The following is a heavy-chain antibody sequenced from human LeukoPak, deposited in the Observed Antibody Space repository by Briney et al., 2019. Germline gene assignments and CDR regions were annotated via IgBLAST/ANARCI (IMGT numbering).Heavy chain of an antibody. J-gene: IGHJ3*02. Sequence: GASVKVSCKASGGTFSSYAISWVRQAPGQGLEWMGRIIPTLGIANYAQKFQGRVTITADKSTSTAYMELSSLRSEDTAVYYCARSGYYNDAFDIWGQGTMVTVSS. CDR3: ARSGYYNDAFDI. D-gene: IGHD3-22*01. CDR2: IIPTLGIA. V-gene: IGHV1-69*04. CDR1: GGTFSSYA.